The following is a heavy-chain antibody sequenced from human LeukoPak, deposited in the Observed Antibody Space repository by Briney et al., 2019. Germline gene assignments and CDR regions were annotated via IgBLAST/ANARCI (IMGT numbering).Heavy chain of an antibody. J-gene: IGHJ2*01. Sequence: GGSLRLSCAASGFTFNIYSMNWVRQAPGEGLEWLSYISADSNTIYYADSVKGRFTISRDNAKTSLYLQMNTLRDEDTAVYYCARDRAAPTWFFDLWGRGTLVLVSS. CDR2: ISADSNTI. D-gene: IGHD2-15*01. CDR1: GFTFNIYS. CDR3: ARDRAAPTWFFDL. V-gene: IGHV3-48*02.